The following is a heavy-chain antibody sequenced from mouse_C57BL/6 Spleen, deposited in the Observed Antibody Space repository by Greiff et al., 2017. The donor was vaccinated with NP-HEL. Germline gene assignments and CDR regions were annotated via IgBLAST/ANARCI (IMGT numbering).Heavy chain of an antibody. CDR3: ARIEGSAY. V-gene: IGHV1-82*01. CDR1: GYAFSSSW. CDR2: IYPGDGDT. Sequence: VQLQQSGPELVKPGASVKISCKASGYAFSSSWMNWVKQRPGKGLEWIGRIYPGDGDTTYNGKFKGKATLTADKSSSTAYMQLSSLTSEDSAVYFCARIEGSAYWGQGTLVTVSA. J-gene: IGHJ3*01.